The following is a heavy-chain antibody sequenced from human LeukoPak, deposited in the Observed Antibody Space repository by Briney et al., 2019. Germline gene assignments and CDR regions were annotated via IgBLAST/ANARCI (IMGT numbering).Heavy chain of an antibody. CDR3: ARDPVEFQQLSTLYYFDY. Sequence: GGSLRLSCAASGFTFSDYYMSWIRQAPGKGLEWVSYISSSGSTIYYADSVKGRFTISRDNAKNSLYLQMNSLRAEDTAVYYCARDPVEFQQLSTLYYFDYWGQGTLVTVSS. D-gene: IGHD6-13*01. V-gene: IGHV3-11*01. J-gene: IGHJ4*02. CDR2: ISSSGSTI. CDR1: GFTFSDYY.